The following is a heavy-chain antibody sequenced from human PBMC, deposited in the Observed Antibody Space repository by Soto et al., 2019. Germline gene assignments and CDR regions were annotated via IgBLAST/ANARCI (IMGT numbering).Heavy chain of an antibody. CDR2: ISSSSGYI. CDR1: GFTFSSHT. J-gene: IGHJ6*04. Sequence: EVQLVEYGGGLVKPGGSLRLSCAASGFTFSSHTMHWVRQAPGKGLEWVSSISSSSGYIHYADSGKGRFTISRDNAENSPYLQLNSLRAEDTAVYYCARGAIHSYYFYSLDVWGKGTTVTVSS. V-gene: IGHV3-21*02. D-gene: IGHD3-3*01. CDR3: ARGAIHSYYFYSLDV.